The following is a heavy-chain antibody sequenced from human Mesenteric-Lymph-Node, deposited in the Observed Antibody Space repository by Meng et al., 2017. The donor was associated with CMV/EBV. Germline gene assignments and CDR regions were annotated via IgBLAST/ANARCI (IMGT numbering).Heavy chain of an antibody. V-gene: IGHV4-4*02. J-gene: IGHJ6*02. Sequence: SETLSLTCAVSGGSISSSNWWSWVRQPPGKGLEWIGEINASGNTNYNPSLKSRVTISVDTSNNQFSLKLSSVTAADTAVYFCARGRAMVQSYYYYYYAMDVWGQGTTVTVSS. D-gene: IGHD4/OR15-4a*01. CDR2: INASGNT. CDR3: ARGRAMVQSYYYYYYAMDV. CDR1: GGSISSSNW.